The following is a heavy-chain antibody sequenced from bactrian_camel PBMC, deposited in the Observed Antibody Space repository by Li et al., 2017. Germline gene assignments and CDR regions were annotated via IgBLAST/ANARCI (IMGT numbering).Heavy chain of an antibody. CDR1: GGTFSNVC. D-gene: IGHD6*01. V-gene: IGHV3S1*01. CDR3: AIAYSLPAGPFHY. J-gene: IGHJ4*01. Sequence: HVQLVESGGDSVQAGGSLRLSCAASGGTFSNVCMGWFRQAPGKEREGVAAIYTGGGMAYYADSVKGRFTISRDNAKNTLYLQLNSLKTEDMAMYHCAIAYSLPAGPFHYWGQGTQVTVS. CDR2: IYTGGGMA.